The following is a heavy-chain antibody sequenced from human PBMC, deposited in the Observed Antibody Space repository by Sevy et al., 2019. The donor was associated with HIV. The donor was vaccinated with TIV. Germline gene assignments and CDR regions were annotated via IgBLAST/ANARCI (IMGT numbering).Heavy chain of an antibody. CDR1: GFTFSNYA. D-gene: IGHD6-19*01. Sequence: GGSLRLSCAASGFTFSNYAMNWVRQAPGKGLEWVSSISGSGGTTYYADSVEGRFTISRDKSKNTLYLQMHSLRAEDTAVYYCAKVLARGVAVAGSAWGIDVWGQGTTVTVSS. CDR3: AKVLARGVAVAGSAWGIDV. CDR2: ISGSGGTT. V-gene: IGHV3-23*01. J-gene: IGHJ6*02.